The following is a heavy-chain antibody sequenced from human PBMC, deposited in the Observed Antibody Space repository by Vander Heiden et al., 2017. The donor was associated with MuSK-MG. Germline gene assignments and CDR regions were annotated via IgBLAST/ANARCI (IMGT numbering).Heavy chain of an antibody. Sequence: VQLHESGPGLVKPSETLSLTCAVSGDSVRTNYWSWIRQSPGKGLEYIGYVYYTGSTTYNPSLARRVTISLDMSKNTFALSLTSVTAADTAIYYCARQLDNYYYYMDVWGKGTPVTVS. CDR2: VYYTGST. V-gene: IGHV4-59*08. D-gene: IGHD3-3*01. CDR3: ARQLDNYYYYMDV. CDR1: GDSVRTNY. J-gene: IGHJ6*03.